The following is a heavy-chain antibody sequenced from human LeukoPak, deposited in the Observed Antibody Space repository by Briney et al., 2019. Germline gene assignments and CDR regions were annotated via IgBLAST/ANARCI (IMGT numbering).Heavy chain of an antibody. V-gene: IGHV1-3*01. D-gene: IGHD2-15*01. J-gene: IGHJ4*02. Sequence: ASVKVSCKASGYTFTSYAMHWKRRAPGQRLEWMGWINAGNGNTKYSQKFQGRVTITRDTSASTAYMELSSLRSEDTAVYYCARDGFYCSGGSCYSTYFDYWGQGTLVTVSS. CDR3: ARDGFYCSGGSCYSTYFDY. CDR2: INAGNGNT. CDR1: GYTFTSYA.